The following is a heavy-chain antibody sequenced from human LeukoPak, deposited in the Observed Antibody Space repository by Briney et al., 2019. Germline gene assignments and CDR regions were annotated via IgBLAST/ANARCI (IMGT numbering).Heavy chain of an antibody. CDR3: ARGRAVLLWFGLDY. J-gene: IGHJ4*02. Sequence: SETLSLTCAVYGGSFSGYYWSWIRQPPGKGLEWIGEINHSGSTNYNPSLKSRVTISVDTSKNQFSLKLSSVTAADTAVYYCARGRAVLLWFGLDYWGQGTPVTVSS. CDR2: INHSGST. CDR1: GGSFSGYY. D-gene: IGHD3-10*01. V-gene: IGHV4-34*01.